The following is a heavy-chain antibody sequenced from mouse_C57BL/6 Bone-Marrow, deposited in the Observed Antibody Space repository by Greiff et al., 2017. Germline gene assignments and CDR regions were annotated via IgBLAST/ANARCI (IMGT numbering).Heavy chain of an antibody. Sequence: DVHLVESGGGLVQPGGSLKLSCAASGFTFSDYYMYWVRQTPEKRLEWVAHISNGGGSTYYPGTVKGRFTISRDNAKNTLYLQMSRLKSEDTAMYYCARLWDGAWFAYWGQGTLVTVSA. D-gene: IGHD4-1*01. CDR2: ISNGGGST. CDR1: GFTFSDYY. CDR3: ARLWDGAWFAY. J-gene: IGHJ3*01. V-gene: IGHV5-12*01.